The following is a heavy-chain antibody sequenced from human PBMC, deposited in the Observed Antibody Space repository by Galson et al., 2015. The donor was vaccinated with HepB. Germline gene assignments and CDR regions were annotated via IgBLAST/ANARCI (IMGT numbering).Heavy chain of an antibody. V-gene: IGHV3-33*01. Sequence: SLRLSCAASGFTFSTNYGMHWVRQAPGKGLEWVALIWYDGSNRYSADSVKGRLTISRDNSMNTLYLQMNSLRAEDTAVYYCAREKNDAFDIWGQGTMVTVSA. CDR2: IWYDGSNR. CDR1: GFTFSTNYG. J-gene: IGHJ3*02. CDR3: AREKNDAFDI.